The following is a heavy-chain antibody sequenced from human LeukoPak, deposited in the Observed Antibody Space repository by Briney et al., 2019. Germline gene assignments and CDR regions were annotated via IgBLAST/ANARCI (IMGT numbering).Heavy chain of an antibody. D-gene: IGHD5-12*01. CDR3: ARVEVATITMEYYFDY. V-gene: IGHV7-4-1*02. J-gene: IGHJ4*02. CDR2: INTNTGNP. CDR1: GYTFTSYA. Sequence: GASVKVSCKASGYTFTSYAMNWVRQAPGQGLEWMGWINTNTGNPTYAQGFTGRFVFSLDTSVSTAYLQISGLKAEDTAVYYCARVEVATITMEYYFDYWGQGTLVTVSS.